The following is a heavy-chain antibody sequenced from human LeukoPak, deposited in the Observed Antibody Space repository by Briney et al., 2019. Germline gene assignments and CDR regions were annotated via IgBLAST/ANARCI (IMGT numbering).Heavy chain of an antibody. CDR3: ARELVLGNYYYGMDV. CDR2: ISSSGSTI. Sequence: GGSLRLSCAASGFTFSDYYMSWIRQAPGKGLEWVSYISSSGSTIYYADSVKGRFTISRDNAKNSLYLRMNSLRAEDTAVYYCARELVLGNYYYGMDVWGQGTTVTVSS. CDR1: GFTFSDYY. V-gene: IGHV3-11*01. D-gene: IGHD7-27*01. J-gene: IGHJ6*02.